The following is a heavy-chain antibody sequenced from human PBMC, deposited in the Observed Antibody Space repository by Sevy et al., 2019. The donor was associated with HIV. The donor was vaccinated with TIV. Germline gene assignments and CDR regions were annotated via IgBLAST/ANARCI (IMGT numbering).Heavy chain of an antibody. J-gene: IGHJ4*02. Sequence: GGSLRLSCVGSGFTFEDYALHWVRQAPGKGLEWVSGISWNSGSLDYADSVRGRFTIFRDNAKKTLYLQMDSLRSEDTALYHCVKTRMTEDPPFFDFWGQGTAVTVSS. CDR1: GFTFEDYA. D-gene: IGHD2-15*01. CDR2: ISWNSGSL. V-gene: IGHV3-9*01. CDR3: VKTRMTEDPPFFDF.